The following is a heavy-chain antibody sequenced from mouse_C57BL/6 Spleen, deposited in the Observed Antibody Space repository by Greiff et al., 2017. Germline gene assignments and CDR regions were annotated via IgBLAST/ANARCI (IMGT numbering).Heavy chain of an antibody. J-gene: IGHJ3*01. CDR1: GFTFSDYY. CDR3: ARQLYDYDGFAY. D-gene: IGHD2-4*01. CDR2: ISNGGGST. Sequence: EVKLMESGGGLVQPGGSLKLSCAASGFTFSDYYMYWVRQTPEKRLEWVAYISNGGGSTYYPDTVKGRFTISRDNAKNTLYLQMSRLKSEDTAMYYCARQLYDYDGFAYWGQGTLVTVSA. V-gene: IGHV5-12*01.